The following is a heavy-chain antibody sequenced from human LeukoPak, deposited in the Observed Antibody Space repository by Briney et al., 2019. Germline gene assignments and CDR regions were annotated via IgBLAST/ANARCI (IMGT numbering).Heavy chain of an antibody. Sequence: ASVKVSCKASGYTFTSYAMNWVRQAPGQGLEWMGWIHTNTGNPTYAQGFTGRFVLSLDTSVSTAYLQISSLKAEDTAVYYCARDFVSMEEKFDYWGQGTLVTVSS. CDR2: IHTNTGNP. V-gene: IGHV7-4-1*02. CDR3: ARDFVSMEEKFDY. CDR1: GYTFTSYA. D-gene: IGHD2-21*01. J-gene: IGHJ4*02.